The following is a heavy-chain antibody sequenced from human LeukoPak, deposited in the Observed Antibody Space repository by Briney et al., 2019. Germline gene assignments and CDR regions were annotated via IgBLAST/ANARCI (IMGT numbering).Heavy chain of an antibody. J-gene: IGHJ4*02. V-gene: IGHV3-7*01. D-gene: IGHD6-19*01. CDR3: ARDLGWYRVDY. Sequence: GGSLRLSCAVSGFIFSSHWMSWARQAPGKGLEWVANIKQDGSEKNYVDSVRGRFSISRDNAKNSLYLQMNSVRAEDTAVYYCARDLGWYRVDYWGQGTLVTVSS. CDR1: GFIFSSHW. CDR2: IKQDGSEK.